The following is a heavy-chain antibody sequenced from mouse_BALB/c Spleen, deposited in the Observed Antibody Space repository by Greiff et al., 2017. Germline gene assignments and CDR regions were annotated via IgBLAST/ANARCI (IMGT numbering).Heavy chain of an antibody. D-gene: IGHD4-1*02. V-gene: IGHV4-1*02. CDR2: INPDSSTI. CDR3: ARLVEGSTGTGWYYAMDY. J-gene: IGHJ4*01. CDR1: GFDFSRYW. Sequence: EVKLLESGGGLVQPGGSLKLSCAASGFDFSRYWMSWVRQAPGKGLEWIGEINPDSSTINYTPSLKDKFIISRDNAKNTLYLQMSKVRSEDTALYYCARLVEGSTGTGWYYAMDYWGQGTSVTVSS.